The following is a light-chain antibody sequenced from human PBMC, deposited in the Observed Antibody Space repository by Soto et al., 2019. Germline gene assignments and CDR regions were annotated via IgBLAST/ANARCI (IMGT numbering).Light chain of an antibody. CDR2: SND. CDR1: SSNIGRNT. J-gene: IGLJ3*02. V-gene: IGLV1-44*01. Sequence: QSVLTQPPSASGTPGQRVSISCSGSSSNIGRNTVNWYQQLPGTAPKVLIYSNDQRPSGVPDRFSGSKSGTSASLAISGLQSEDEADYYFAAWDDSLNGQGVFGGGTKVTVL. CDR3: AAWDDSLNGQGV.